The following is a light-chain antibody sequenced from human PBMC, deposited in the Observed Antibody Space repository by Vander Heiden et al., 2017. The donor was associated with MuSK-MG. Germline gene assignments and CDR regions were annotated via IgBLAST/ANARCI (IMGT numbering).Light chain of an antibody. CDR3: QQYNNWPRT. CDR2: GAS. J-gene: IGKJ2*01. V-gene: IGKV3-15*01. CDR1: QSVSGN. Sequence: EIEMPQSPATLSVPPGERATLSCRASQSVSGNLAWYQQKPGQAPRRLMYGASTRATGIPARFSGSGSGTEFTLTISSLQSEDFVVYYCQQYNNWPRTFGQGTKLGIK.